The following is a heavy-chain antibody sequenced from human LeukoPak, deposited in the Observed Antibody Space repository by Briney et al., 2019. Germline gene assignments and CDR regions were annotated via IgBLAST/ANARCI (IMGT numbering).Heavy chain of an antibody. J-gene: IGHJ6*03. Sequence: GASVKVSCKASGYTFSGFYIHWVRQAPGQGLEWMGWINPNSGVTNYAQELQGRVTITRDTSIDTAYMQLSRLRSDDTAVYYCAKDRYGDYEAPFHYYMDAWGRGTTVTVSS. V-gene: IGHV1-2*02. CDR2: INPNSGVT. CDR1: GYTFSGFY. D-gene: IGHD5-12*01. CDR3: AKDRYGDYEAPFHYYMDA.